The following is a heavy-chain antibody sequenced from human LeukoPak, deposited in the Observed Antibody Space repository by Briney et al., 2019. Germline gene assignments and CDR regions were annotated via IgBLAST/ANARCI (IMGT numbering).Heavy chain of an antibody. Sequence: GRSLRLSCSASGFTFSSYAMHWVRQAPGKGLEWVAVISYDGGYKYYADSVKGRFTISRDNSKNTLYLQMNSLRAEDTAVYYCAKDGFDYWGQGTLVTVSS. CDR1: GFTFSSYA. CDR2: ISYDGGYK. V-gene: IGHV3-30*04. J-gene: IGHJ4*02. CDR3: AKDGFDY.